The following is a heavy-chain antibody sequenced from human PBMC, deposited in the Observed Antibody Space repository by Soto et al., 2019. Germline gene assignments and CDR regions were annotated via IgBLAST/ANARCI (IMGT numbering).Heavy chain of an antibody. CDR1: GFTVGIYW. CDR2: IIGDGSST. J-gene: IGHJ4*02. CDR3: AREGPMGFDY. D-gene: IGHD3-16*01. Sequence: GGSLSLSCSASGFTVGIYWLHWVRQAPGKGLLWVSHIIGDGSSTSYADSVKGRFTFSRDNAKNTLFLQMNSLRAEDTAVYYCAREGPMGFDYWGQGTLVTVSS. V-gene: IGHV3-74*01.